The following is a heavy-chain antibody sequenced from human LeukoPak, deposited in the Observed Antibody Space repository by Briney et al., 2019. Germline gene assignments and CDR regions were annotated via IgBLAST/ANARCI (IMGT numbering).Heavy chain of an antibody. CDR1: GGSISSYY. Sequence: SETLSLTCTVSGGSISSYYWSWIRQPPGKGLEWIGYIYYSGSTYYNPSLKSRVTISVDTSKNQFSLKLSSVTAADTAVYYCARSSRNWFDPWGQGTLVTVSS. V-gene: IGHV4-59*04. J-gene: IGHJ5*02. CDR3: ARSSRNWFDP. CDR2: IYYSGST.